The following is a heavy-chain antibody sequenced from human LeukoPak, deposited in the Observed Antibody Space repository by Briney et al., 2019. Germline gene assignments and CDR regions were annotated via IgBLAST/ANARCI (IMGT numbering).Heavy chain of an antibody. Sequence: SETLSLTCTVSGVSTISYYWGWIRQPPGKGLEWIGYVYYYGSTKYNPSLKSRVTISVDTSRNQFSLKWNSVTAADTAVYYCARGGNSGSSAVRWDDSFDIWGLGTMVTVSS. CDR2: VYYYGST. CDR1: GVSTISYY. CDR3: ARGGNSGSSAVRWDDSFDI. J-gene: IGHJ3*02. V-gene: IGHV4-59*01. D-gene: IGHD6-19*01.